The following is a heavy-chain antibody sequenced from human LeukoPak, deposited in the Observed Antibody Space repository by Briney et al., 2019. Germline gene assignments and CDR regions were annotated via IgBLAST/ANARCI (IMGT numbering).Heavy chain of an antibody. Sequence: ASETLSLTCTVSGGSISPYYWSWIRQTPEKGLEWIGYILYSGTTTNYNPSLKSRVTISVDTSKDQFSLKLSSVTAADTAVYYCARVGDWNDLVYWGQGTLVTVSS. CDR3: ARVGDWNDLVY. D-gene: IGHD1-1*01. V-gene: IGHV4-59*01. CDR2: ILYSGTTT. J-gene: IGHJ4*02. CDR1: GGSISPYY.